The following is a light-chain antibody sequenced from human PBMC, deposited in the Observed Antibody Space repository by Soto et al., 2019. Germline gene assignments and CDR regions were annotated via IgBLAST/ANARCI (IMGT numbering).Light chain of an antibody. J-gene: IGLJ2*01. Sequence: QSVLTQPPSASETPGQRVTISCSGSSSNIGSHYVFWYQHLPGTAPKLLICRNNKRPSGVPDRFSGSKSDTSASLAISGLRSEDEADYFCAAWDDSLRGVVFGGGTKVTVL. CDR1: SSNIGSHY. CDR2: RNN. V-gene: IGLV1-47*01. CDR3: AAWDDSLRGVV.